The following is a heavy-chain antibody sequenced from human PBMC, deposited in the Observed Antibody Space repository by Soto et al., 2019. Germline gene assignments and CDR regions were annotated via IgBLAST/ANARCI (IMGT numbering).Heavy chain of an antibody. CDR2: IYYSGST. D-gene: IGHD6-13*01. J-gene: IGHJ5*02. V-gene: IGHV4-39*07. Sequence: SETLSLTCTVSGGSISSSSYYWGWIRQPPGKGLEWIGSIYYSGSTYYNPSLKSRVTISVDTSKNQFSLKLSSVTAADTAVYYCARVKPSAAAGANWFDPWGQGTLVTVSS. CDR3: ARVKPSAAAGANWFDP. CDR1: GGSISSSSYY.